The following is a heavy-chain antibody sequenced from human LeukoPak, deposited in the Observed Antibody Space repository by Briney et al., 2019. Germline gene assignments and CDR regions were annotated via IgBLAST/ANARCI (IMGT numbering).Heavy chain of an antibody. CDR2: IFYSGST. J-gene: IGHJ2*01. V-gene: IGHV4-59*01. CDR3: ARGAYYYASSGYNWYFDL. CDR1: GGSISSSF. Sequence: PSETLSLTCTVSGGSISSSFWSWIRQPPGKGLEWIGYIFYSGSTNYNPSLKSRVTISEDTSKNQFSLKLSSVTAADTAVYYCARGAYYYASSGYNWYFDLWGRGTLVTVSS. D-gene: IGHD3-22*01.